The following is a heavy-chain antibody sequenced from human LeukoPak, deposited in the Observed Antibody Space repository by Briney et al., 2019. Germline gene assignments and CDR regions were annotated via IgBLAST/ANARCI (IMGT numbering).Heavy chain of an antibody. D-gene: IGHD6-13*01. CDR1: GFTSSSYA. Sequence: PGGSLRLSCAASGFTSSSYAMSWVRQAPGKGLEWVSAISGSGGSTYYADSVKGRFTISRDNSKNTLYLQMNSLRAEDTAVYYCAKALAAAGLPYFDYWGQGTLVTVSS. J-gene: IGHJ4*02. V-gene: IGHV3-23*01. CDR2: ISGSGGST. CDR3: AKALAAAGLPYFDY.